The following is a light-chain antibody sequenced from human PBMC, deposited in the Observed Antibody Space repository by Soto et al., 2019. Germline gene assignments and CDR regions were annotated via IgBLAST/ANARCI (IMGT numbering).Light chain of an antibody. CDR1: QSISSY. V-gene: IGKV1-39*01. CDR2: AAS. CDR3: QQSYSTPLT. Sequence: QMTQSPSSLSSSLGYRFTITFRASQSISSYLNWYQQKPGKAPKLLIYAASSLQSGVPSRFSGSGSGTDFTLTISSLQPEDFATYYCQQSYSTPLTFGGGTKVDIK. J-gene: IGKJ4*01.